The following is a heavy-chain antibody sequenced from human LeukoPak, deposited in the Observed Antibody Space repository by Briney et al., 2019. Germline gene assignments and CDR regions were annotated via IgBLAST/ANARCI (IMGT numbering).Heavy chain of an antibody. Sequence: PSQTLSLTCTVSGGSISSGGYYWSWIRQHPGKGLEWIGYIYYSGSTYYNPSLKSRVTISVDTSKNQFSLKLSSVTAADTAVYYCARDLYDSSGYGYWYFDLWGRGTLVTVSS. J-gene: IGHJ2*01. CDR2: IYYSGST. D-gene: IGHD3-22*01. CDR3: ARDLYDSSGYGYWYFDL. V-gene: IGHV4-31*03. CDR1: GGSISSGGYY.